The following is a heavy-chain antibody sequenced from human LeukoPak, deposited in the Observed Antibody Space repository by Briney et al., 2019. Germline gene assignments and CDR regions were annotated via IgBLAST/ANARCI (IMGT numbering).Heavy chain of an antibody. J-gene: IGHJ4*02. CDR2: IWYDGSKR. Sequence: GGSLRLSCAASGFTFTNHGFHWVRQAPGKGLEWVALIWYDGSKRVYVDSVKGRFTISRDNSKNTLYLQLNSLRVEDTAVYYCARETGLRTFDSWGQGTLVTVSS. D-gene: IGHD4-17*01. CDR1: GFTFTNHG. CDR3: ARETGLRTFDS. V-gene: IGHV3-33*01.